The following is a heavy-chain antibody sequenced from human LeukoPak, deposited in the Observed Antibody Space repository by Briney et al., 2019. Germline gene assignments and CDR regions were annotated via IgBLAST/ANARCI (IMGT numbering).Heavy chain of an antibody. CDR2: INSGGTTM. CDR3: ARDPRTVRI. CDR1: GFAFISSE. J-gene: IGHJ4*02. V-gene: IGHV3-48*03. Sequence: GGSLRLSCAASGFAFISSEMNWVRQAPGKGLEWVSHINSGGTTMYNADSVKGRFTISRDNAKNSLYLQMNSLRVEDTAVYYSARDPRTVRIWGQGTLVTVSS. D-gene: IGHD1-1*01.